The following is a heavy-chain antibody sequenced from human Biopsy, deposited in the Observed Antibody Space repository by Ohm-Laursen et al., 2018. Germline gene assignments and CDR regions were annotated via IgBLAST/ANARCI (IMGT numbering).Heavy chain of an antibody. V-gene: IGHV4-59*01. CDR3: ARGQDYGGNKAFDI. CDR1: GGSMIHYY. D-gene: IGHD4-23*01. Sequence: GTLYLTCTVSGGSMIHYYWNWIRQSPGKGLEWIAYIYSSGITNYNPSLKSRLTISIDTSKNQFSLKLNSMTTADTAVYYCARGQDYGGNKAFDIWGQGTKVTVSP. J-gene: IGHJ3*02. CDR2: IYSSGIT.